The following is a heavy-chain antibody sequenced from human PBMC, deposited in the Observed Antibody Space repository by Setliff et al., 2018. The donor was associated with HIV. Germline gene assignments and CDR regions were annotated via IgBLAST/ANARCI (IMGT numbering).Heavy chain of an antibody. Sequence: ASVKVSCKASGYTFTSYGITWVRQAPGQGPEWMGWINTNSGHTDYAQKLQDRVTITADTSSTTAYMELSSLRSDDTAVYYCARDWNYVVDVWGKGTTVTVSS. CDR2: INTNSGHT. V-gene: IGHV1-18*01. CDR3: ARDWNYVVDV. J-gene: IGHJ6*04. D-gene: IGHD3-16*01. CDR1: GYTFTSYG.